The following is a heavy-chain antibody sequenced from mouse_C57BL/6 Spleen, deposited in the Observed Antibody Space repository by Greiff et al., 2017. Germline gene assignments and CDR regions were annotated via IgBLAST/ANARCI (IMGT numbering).Heavy chain of an antibody. CDR2: IDPSDSYT. V-gene: IGHV1-50*01. CDR3: ARVNGTHYAMDY. D-gene: IGHD1-1*01. Sequence: QVQLQQPGAELVKPGASVKLSCKASGYTFTSYWMQWVKQRPGQGLEWIGEIDPSDSYTNYNQKFKGKATLTVDTSSSTAYMQLSSLTSEDSAVYYCARVNGTHYAMDYWGQGTSVTVSS. J-gene: IGHJ4*01. CDR1: GYTFTSYW.